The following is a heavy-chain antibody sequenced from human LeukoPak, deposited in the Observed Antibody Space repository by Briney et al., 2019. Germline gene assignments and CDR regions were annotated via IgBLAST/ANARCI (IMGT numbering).Heavy chain of an antibody. J-gene: IGHJ4*02. CDR3: ARSTWIRYFDWLSPYNFDY. CDR2: MYHSGST. CDR1: NYSISTDYY. Sequence: PSETLSLTCSVSNYSISTDYYWGWIRQPPGKGLEWIGTMYHSGSTYYNPSLKSRVTISVDTSKNQFSLKLSSVTAADTAVYYCARSTWIRYFDWLSPYNFDYWGQGTLVTVSS. D-gene: IGHD3-9*01. V-gene: IGHV4-38-2*02.